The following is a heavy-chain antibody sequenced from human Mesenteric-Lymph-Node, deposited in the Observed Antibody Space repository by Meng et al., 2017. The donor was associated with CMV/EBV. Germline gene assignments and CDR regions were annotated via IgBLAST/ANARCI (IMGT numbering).Heavy chain of an antibody. V-gene: IGHV4-34*01. J-gene: IGHJ4*02. CDR3: ARYWAVVPSGAFDY. D-gene: IGHD2-2*01. Sequence: GSLRLSCAVYGGSFSGYYWSWIRQPPGKGLEWIGEISHDGSTNENPSLKGRLTISVDTSKNQFSLKLSSVTAADTAVYYCARYWAVVPSGAFDYWGQGTLVTVSS. CDR1: GGSFSGYY. CDR2: ISHDGST.